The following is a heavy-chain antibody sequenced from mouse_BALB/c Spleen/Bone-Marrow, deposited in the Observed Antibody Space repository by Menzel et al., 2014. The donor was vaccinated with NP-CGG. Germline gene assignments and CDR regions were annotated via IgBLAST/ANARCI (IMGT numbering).Heavy chain of an antibody. Sequence: QVQLQQSGPGLVAPSQSLSITCTVSGFSLTNYGVHWVRRPPGKGLEWLGVIWAGGSTNYNSALMSRLSISKDNSKSQVFLKMNSLQTDDTAMYYCARVTSSAVGAMDYWGQGTSVTVSS. D-gene: IGHD3-2*02. V-gene: IGHV2-9*02. J-gene: IGHJ4*01. CDR1: GFSLTNYG. CDR2: IWAGGST. CDR3: ARVTSSAVGAMDY.